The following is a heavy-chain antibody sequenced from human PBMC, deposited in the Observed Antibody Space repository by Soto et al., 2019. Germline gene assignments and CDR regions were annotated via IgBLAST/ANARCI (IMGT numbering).Heavy chain of an antibody. Sequence: GGSLRLSCAASGFTFSSYAMSWVRQAPGKGLEWVSAISGSGGSSYYADSVKGRFTISRDNSKNTLYLQMNSLRAEDTAVYYCAKGLQIGRFLEWLAPGYYGMDVWGQGTTVTVSS. CDR3: AKGLQIGRFLEWLAPGYYGMDV. V-gene: IGHV3-23*01. D-gene: IGHD3-3*01. CDR1: GFTFSSYA. J-gene: IGHJ6*02. CDR2: ISGSGGSS.